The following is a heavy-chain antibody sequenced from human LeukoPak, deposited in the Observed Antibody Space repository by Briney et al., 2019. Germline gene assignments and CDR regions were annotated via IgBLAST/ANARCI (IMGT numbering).Heavy chain of an antibody. CDR3: ARAEAYGDFDY. J-gene: IGHJ4*02. CDR2: IDPTTGRT. Sequence: RASVKISCKASGYTFTNYYIHWMRQAPGQGLEWMAIIDPTTGRTTYAQKFQGRLTVTRDTSTSTVYMELRNLGSDDTAVFYCARAEAYGDFDYWGQGTLVTVSS. D-gene: IGHD4-17*01. V-gene: IGHV1-46*01. CDR1: GYTFTNYY.